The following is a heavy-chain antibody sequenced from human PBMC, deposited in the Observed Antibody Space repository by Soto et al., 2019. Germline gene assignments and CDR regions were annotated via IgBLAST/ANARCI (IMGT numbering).Heavy chain of an antibody. CDR3: ARSRYYYDSSGYWVWLGFDY. J-gene: IGHJ4*02. Sequence: SETLSLTCAVSGGSISSSNWWSWVRQPPGKGLEWIGEIYHSGSTNYNPSLKSRVTISVDKSKNQFSLKLSSVTAADTAVYYCARSRYYYDSSGYWVWLGFDYWGQGTLVTVSS. CDR1: GGSISSSNW. V-gene: IGHV4-4*02. CDR2: IYHSGST. D-gene: IGHD3-22*01.